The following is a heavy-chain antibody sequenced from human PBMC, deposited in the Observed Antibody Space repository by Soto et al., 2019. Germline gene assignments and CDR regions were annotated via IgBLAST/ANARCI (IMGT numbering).Heavy chain of an antibody. V-gene: IGHV1-18*01. Sequence: ASVKVSCKASGYTFTSYGISWVRQAPGQGLEWMGWISAYNGNTNYAQKLQGRVTMTTDTSTSTAYMELRSLRSDDTAVYYCARTSGDYGVLWFDPWGQGTLVTVSS. J-gene: IGHJ5*02. CDR2: ISAYNGNT. CDR3: ARTSGDYGVLWFDP. D-gene: IGHD4-17*01. CDR1: GYTFTSYG.